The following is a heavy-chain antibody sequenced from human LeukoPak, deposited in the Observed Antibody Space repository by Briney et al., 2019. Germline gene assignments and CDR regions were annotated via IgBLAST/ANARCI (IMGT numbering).Heavy chain of an antibody. D-gene: IGHD3-22*01. Sequence: GASVNVSCMASGGSFSRYALRWVRQAPGQGVAWMGGIIPFFGTANYAQTFQCRVTITAEESTSTAYMELSSLRSEDTAVYYCARVRDSSGYRMNWFDPWGQGTLVTVSS. CDR2: IIPFFGTA. V-gene: IGHV1-69*13. CDR3: ARVRDSSGYRMNWFDP. CDR1: GGSFSRYA. J-gene: IGHJ5*02.